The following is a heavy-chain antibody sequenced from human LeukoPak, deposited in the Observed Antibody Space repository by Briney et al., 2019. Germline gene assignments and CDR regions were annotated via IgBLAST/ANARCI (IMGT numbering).Heavy chain of an antibody. J-gene: IGHJ4*02. V-gene: IGHV3-23*01. D-gene: IGHD3-22*01. Sequence: GGSLRLSCAASGFTFSSYAMSWVRQAPGKGLEWVSAISGSGGSTYYADSVKGRFTISRDTSKNTLYLQMNSLRAEDTAVYYCAKCNYYDSSGCNRDYWGQGTLVTVSS. CDR3: AKCNYYDSSGCNRDY. CDR1: GFTFSSYA. CDR2: ISGSGGST.